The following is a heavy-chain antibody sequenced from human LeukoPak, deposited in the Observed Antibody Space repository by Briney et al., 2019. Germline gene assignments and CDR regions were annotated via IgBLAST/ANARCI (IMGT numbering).Heavy chain of an antibody. CDR1: GGPIDSFY. CDR3: ATSVGDADY. J-gene: IGHJ4*02. Sequence: PSETLSLTCSVSGGPIDSFYWSWIRQPPGKGLEWIGYIYHSGSTSYNPSLKSRVTISVDKSKKQFSLQLSSVTAADTAVYYCATSVGDADYWGQGTLVTVSS. CDR2: IYHSGST. V-gene: IGHV4-59*01. D-gene: IGHD3-16*01.